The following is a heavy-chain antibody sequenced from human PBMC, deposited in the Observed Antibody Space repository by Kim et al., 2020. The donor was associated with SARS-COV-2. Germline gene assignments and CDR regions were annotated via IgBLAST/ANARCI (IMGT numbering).Heavy chain of an antibody. CDR2: ISYDGSNK. D-gene: IGHD5-12*01. V-gene: IGHV3-30*18. J-gene: IGHJ4*02. CDR3: AKDNGYNLDPFGRSYYFDY. Sequence: GGSLRLSCAASGFTFSSYGMHWVRQAPGKGLEWVAVISYDGSNKYYADSVKGRFTISRDNSKNTLYLQMNSLRAEDTAVYYCAKDNGYNLDPFGRSYYFDYWGQGTLVTVSS. CDR1: GFTFSSYG.